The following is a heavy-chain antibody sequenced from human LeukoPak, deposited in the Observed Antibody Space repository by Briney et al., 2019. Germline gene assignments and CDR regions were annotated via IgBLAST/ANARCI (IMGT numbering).Heavy chain of an antibody. CDR1: GFTFSNYA. Sequence: QSGGSLRLSCVASGFTFSNYAMSWVRQAPGKRLEWVSAVTGRGGSTYYADSVKGRFTISRDNSRNTLFLQMNSPRAEDTAIYYCAKWGDFDILTGYYVSDFWGQGTLVTVSS. CDR2: VTGRGGST. V-gene: IGHV3-23*01. J-gene: IGHJ4*02. CDR3: AKWGDFDILTGYYVSDF. D-gene: IGHD3-9*01.